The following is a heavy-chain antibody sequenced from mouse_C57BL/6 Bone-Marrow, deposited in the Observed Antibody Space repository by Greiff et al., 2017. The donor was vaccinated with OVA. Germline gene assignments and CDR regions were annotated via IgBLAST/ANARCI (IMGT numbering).Heavy chain of an antibody. CDR3: TTSYYGNYEAMDY. V-gene: IGHV14-4*01. CDR2: IDPENGDT. D-gene: IGHD2-10*01. Sequence: VQLQQSGAELVRPGASVKLSCTASGFNIKDDYMHWVKQRPEQGLEWIGWIDPENGDTEYASKFQGQATITADTSSNTAYLQLSSLTSEDTAVYYCTTSYYGNYEAMDYWGQGTSVTVSS. J-gene: IGHJ4*01. CDR1: GFNIKDDY.